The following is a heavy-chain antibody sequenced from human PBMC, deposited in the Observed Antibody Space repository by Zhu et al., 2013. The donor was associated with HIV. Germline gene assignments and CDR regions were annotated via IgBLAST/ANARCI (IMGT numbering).Heavy chain of an antibody. CDR1: GYTFTSYG. CDR2: ISDYNGNT. V-gene: IGHV1-18*01. D-gene: IGHD3-22*01. J-gene: IGHJ6*03. Sequence: QVQLVQSGAEVKKPGASVKVSCKASGYTFTSYGISWVRQAPGQGLEWMAWISDYNGNTNYAQNLQDRVTMTTDTSTSTAYMELRSLRSDDTAVYYCARTVDSSGSLYYYYMDVWGKGTTVTVSS. CDR3: ARTVDSSGSLYYYYMDV.